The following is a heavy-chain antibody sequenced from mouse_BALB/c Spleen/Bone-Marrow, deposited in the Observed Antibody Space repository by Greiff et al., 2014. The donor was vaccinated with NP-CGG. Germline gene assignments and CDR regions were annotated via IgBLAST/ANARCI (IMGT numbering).Heavy chain of an antibody. Sequence: QVQLQQSGPGLVAPSQSLSITCTVSGFSLTTYGVHWVRQPPGKGLEWLGVLWADGSTNYKSALMSRLSISKDNSKSQVFLKMNSLQTDDTAMYYCARITTATGAMDYWGQGTSVTVSS. D-gene: IGHD1-2*01. CDR3: ARITTATGAMDY. J-gene: IGHJ4*01. CDR2: LWADGST. V-gene: IGHV2-9*02. CDR1: GFSLTTYG.